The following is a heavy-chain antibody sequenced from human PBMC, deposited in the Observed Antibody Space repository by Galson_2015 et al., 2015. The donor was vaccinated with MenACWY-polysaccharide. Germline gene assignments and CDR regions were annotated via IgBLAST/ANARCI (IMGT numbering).Heavy chain of an antibody. CDR3: ARERAPDPYSSSYYAC. J-gene: IGHJ4*02. CDR2: IYYSGSS. D-gene: IGHD6-13*01. CDR1: GGSISSTSYY. V-gene: IGHV4-39*02. Sequence: ETLSLTCTVSGGSISSTSYYWGWIRQPPGKGLEWIGTIYYSGSSYYNPSLRSRVTLSVDTSKNQFSLRLSSVTAADTAVYYCARERAPDPYSSSYYACWGQGTLVTVSS.